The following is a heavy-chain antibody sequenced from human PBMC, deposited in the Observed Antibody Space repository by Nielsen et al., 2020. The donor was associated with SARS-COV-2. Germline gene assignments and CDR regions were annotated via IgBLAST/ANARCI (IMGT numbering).Heavy chain of an antibody. CDR2: ISSSSSYI. CDR1: GFTFSSYS. Sequence: LSLTCAASGFTFSSYSMNWVRQAPGKGLEWVSSISSSSSYIYYADSVKGRFTISRDNAKNSLYLQMNSLRAEDTAVYYCARGGLSGYSYGRTRPYYYYYMDVWGKGTTVPSP. D-gene: IGHD5-18*01. V-gene: IGHV3-21*01. J-gene: IGHJ6*03. CDR3: ARGGLSGYSYGRTRPYYYYYMDV.